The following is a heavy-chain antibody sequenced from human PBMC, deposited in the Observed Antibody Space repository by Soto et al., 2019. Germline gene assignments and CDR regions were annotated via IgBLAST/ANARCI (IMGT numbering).Heavy chain of an antibody. Sequence: QVQLQESGPGLVKPSDTLSLTCAVSGYSISSSNWWGWIRQPPGKGLEWIGYIYYSGTTYYNPSLKSRVNPSVDTSKNQFSLKLTSVTAVDTAVYYCARREIQGPIDYWGQGTLVTVSS. CDR2: IYYSGTT. CDR3: ARREIQGPIDY. J-gene: IGHJ4*02. D-gene: IGHD1-26*01. V-gene: IGHV4-28*01. CDR1: GYSISSSNW.